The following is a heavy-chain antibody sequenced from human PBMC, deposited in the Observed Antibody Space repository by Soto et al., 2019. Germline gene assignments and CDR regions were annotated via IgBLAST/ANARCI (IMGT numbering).Heavy chain of an antibody. J-gene: IGHJ4*02. Sequence: QVQLVESGGCVVQPGRSLRLSCAASGFTFSSYGMHWVRQAPGKGLEWVAVISYDGSNKYYADSVKGRFTISRDNSKNTLYLNMNSLRAEDTAVYYCAKDLFSGDYRGNWGQGTLVTVSS. V-gene: IGHV3-30*18. CDR1: GFTFSSYG. CDR2: ISYDGSNK. D-gene: IGHD4-17*01. CDR3: AKDLFSGDYRGN.